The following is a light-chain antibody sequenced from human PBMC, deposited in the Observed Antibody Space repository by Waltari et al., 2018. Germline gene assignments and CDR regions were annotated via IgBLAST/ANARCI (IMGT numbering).Light chain of an antibody. J-gene: IGKJ1*01. CDR1: QCFDKY. CDR3: QKYVNLPAT. V-gene: IGKV3-20*01. Sequence: EILLTQPPASLSLSPGGRPTLSGRASQCFDKYLTWYQQKPGQAPRLLIYQASIRATGVPDRFSGSGSGTDFSLTISRVEAEDVAVYYCQKYVNLPATFGQGTKVEIK. CDR2: QAS.